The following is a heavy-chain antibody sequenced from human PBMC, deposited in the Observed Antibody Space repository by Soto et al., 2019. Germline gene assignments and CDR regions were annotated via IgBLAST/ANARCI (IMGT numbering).Heavy chain of an antibody. D-gene: IGHD3-9*01. V-gene: IGHV4-59*01. CDR2: IYYSGST. J-gene: IGHJ4*02. CDR3: ARTYYDILTGYWIFDY. Sequence: SETLSLTCTVSGGSISSYYWSWIRQPPGKGLEWIGYIYYSGSTNYNPSLKSRVTISVDTSKNQFSLKLSSVTAADTAVYYCARTYYDILTGYWIFDYWGQGTLVTVSS. CDR1: GGSISSYY.